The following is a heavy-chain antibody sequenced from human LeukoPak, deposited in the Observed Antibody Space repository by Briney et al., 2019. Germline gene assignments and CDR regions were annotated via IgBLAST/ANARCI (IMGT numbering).Heavy chain of an antibody. CDR3: AKAGRGTAMVPIDY. V-gene: IGHV3-23*01. CDR2: ISGSGGST. CDR1: GFTFSSYA. J-gene: IGHJ4*02. D-gene: IGHD5-18*01. Sequence: GGCLRLSCAASGFTFSSYAMSWVRQTSGKGLEWVSAISGSGGSTYYADSVKGRFTISRDNSKNTLYLQMNSQRAEDRAVYYCAKAGRGTAMVPIDYWGQGTLVTVSS.